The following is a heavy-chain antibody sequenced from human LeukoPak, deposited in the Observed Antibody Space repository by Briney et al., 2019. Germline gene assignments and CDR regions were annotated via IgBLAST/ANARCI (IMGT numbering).Heavy chain of an antibody. CDR3: ARPRYITFGGGVPDY. Sequence: PGRSLRLSCAASGFTFSSYGMHWVRQAPGKGLEWVAVIWYDGSNKYYADSVKGRFTISRDNSKNTLYLQMNSLRAEDTAVYYCARPRYITFGGGVPDYWGQGSLVTVSS. D-gene: IGHD3-16*01. CDR1: GFTFSSYG. CDR2: IWYDGSNK. V-gene: IGHV3-33*01. J-gene: IGHJ4*02.